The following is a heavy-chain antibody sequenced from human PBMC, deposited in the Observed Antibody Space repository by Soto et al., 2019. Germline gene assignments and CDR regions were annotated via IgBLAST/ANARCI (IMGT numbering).Heavy chain of an antibody. V-gene: IGHV4-4*02. CDR1: GGSVTSKNW. Sequence: QVQLLESGPGLVKPSGTLSLTCVVSGGSVTSKNWWWSWVRLSPGERPEWIGQVYYTGSIKYNPSLQSRATISLDNSNNLLSLNLTSVTAADTALSYCAKLPGIKLPDSPSTCHFAMDGWGQGTTVIVSS. D-gene: IGHD2-15*01. J-gene: IGHJ6*02. CDR3: AKLPGIKLPDSPSTCHFAMDG. CDR2: VYYTGSI.